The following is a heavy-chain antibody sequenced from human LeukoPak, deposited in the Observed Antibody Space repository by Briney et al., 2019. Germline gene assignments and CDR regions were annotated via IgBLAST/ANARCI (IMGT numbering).Heavy chain of an antibody. V-gene: IGHV4-34*01. J-gene: IGHJ4*02. CDR1: GGSFSGYY. D-gene: IGHD6-13*01. CDR2: INHSGST. Sequence: PSETLSHTCAVYGGSFSGYYWSWIRQPPGKGLEWIGEINHSGSTNYNPSLKSRVTISVDTSKNQFSLKLSSVTAADTAVYYCAASRWYDFYYFDYWGQGTLVTVSS. CDR3: AASRWYDFYYFDY.